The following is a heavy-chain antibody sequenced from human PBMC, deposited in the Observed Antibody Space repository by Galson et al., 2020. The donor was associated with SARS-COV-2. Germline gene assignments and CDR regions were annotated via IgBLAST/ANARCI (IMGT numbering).Heavy chain of an antibody. J-gene: IGHJ4*02. CDR1: GFTFDDFA. CDR2: INWSGDNI. V-gene: IGHV3-9*01. D-gene: IGHD2-2*03. Sequence: SLKISCAASGFTFDDFAMHWVRQAPGKGLEWVSGINWSGDNIDYADSVKGRFTISRDNAKNSLFLQMNNLRAEDTAFYYCVKDINIGFLNYFDYWGQGTLVTVSS. CDR3: VKDINIGFLNYFDY.